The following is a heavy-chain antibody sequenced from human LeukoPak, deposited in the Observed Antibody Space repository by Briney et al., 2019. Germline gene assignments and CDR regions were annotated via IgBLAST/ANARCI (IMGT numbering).Heavy chain of an antibody. Sequence: GESLQIPCKGSGYSFTSYWIGWVRQMPGKGLEWMGIIYPGDSDTGYSPSFQGQVTISADKSISTAYLQWSSLKASDTAMYYCARINPDRDNYYFDYWGQGTLVTVSS. V-gene: IGHV5-51*01. CDR3: ARINPDRDNYYFDY. D-gene: IGHD1-20*01. CDR2: IYPGDSDT. J-gene: IGHJ4*02. CDR1: GYSFTSYW.